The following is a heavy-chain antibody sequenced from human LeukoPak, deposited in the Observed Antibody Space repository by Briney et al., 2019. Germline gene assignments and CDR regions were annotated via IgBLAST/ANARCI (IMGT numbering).Heavy chain of an antibody. V-gene: IGHV4-34*01. CDR1: GGSFSGYY. Sequence: SETLSLTCAVYGGSFSGYYWSWIRQPPGKGLEWIGEINHSGSTNYNPSLKSRVTISVDTSKNQFSLKLSSVTAADTAVYYCARAPPFDPWAREPWSPSPQ. J-gene: IGHJ5*02. CDR2: INHSGST. CDR3: ARAPPFDP.